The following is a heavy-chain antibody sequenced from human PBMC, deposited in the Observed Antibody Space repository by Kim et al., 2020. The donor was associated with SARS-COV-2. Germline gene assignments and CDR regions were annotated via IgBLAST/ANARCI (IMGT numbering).Heavy chain of an antibody. J-gene: IGHJ4*02. CDR1: GGFISSSNW. V-gene: IGHV4-4*02. CDR2: IYHSGST. Sequence: SETLSLTCAVSGGFISSSNWWSWVRHPPGKGLEWIGEIYHSGSTNYNPSLKSRVTISVDKSKNQFSLKLSSVTAADTAVYYCARAGLRITMVRGVYYFDYWGEGTLVTVSS. D-gene: IGHD3-10*01. CDR3: ARAGLRITMVRGVYYFDY.